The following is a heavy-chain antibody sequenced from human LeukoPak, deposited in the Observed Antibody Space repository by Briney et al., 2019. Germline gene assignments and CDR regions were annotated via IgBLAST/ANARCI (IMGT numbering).Heavy chain of an antibody. Sequence: PSETLSLTCAVYGGSFSGYYWSWIRQPPGKGLEWTGEINHSGSTNYNPSLKSRVTISVDTSKNQFSLKLSSVTAADTAVYYCARGRTYTIFGVEVYFDYWGQGTLVTVSS. CDR2: INHSGST. D-gene: IGHD3-3*01. CDR3: ARGRTYTIFGVEVYFDY. J-gene: IGHJ4*02. V-gene: IGHV4-34*01. CDR1: GGSFSGYY.